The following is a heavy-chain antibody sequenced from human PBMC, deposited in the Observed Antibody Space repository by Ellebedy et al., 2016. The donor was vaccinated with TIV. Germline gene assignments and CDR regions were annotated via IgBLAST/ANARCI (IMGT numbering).Heavy chain of an antibody. Sequence: HTGGSLRLSXVASGFTFGRYWMHWVRQAPGNKLVWVSRIKSDGSGTTYADSVKGRFTTSRDNARNTLYLQMNSLRGEDTAVYFCARDRGDYSISGPWGQGTLVTVPS. CDR2: IKSDGSGT. J-gene: IGHJ5*02. D-gene: IGHD4-11*01. V-gene: IGHV3-74*01. CDR3: ARDRGDYSISGP. CDR1: GFTFGRYW.